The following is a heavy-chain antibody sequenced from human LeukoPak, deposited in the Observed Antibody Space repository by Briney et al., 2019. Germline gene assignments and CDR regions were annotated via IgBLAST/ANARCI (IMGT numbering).Heavy chain of an antibody. D-gene: IGHD6-13*01. V-gene: IGHV4-4*09. CDR1: GGSITNYY. J-gene: IGHJ4*02. CDR2: THTSGTT. Sequence: SETLSLTCTVSGGSITNYYWSWIRQPPGKGLEWIGYTHTSGTTNYNPSLKSRVTMSLDTSKSQFSLRVNSVTDTDTAVYYCARHVGGSSRDYWGQGTLSPSPQ. CDR3: ARHVGGSSRDY.